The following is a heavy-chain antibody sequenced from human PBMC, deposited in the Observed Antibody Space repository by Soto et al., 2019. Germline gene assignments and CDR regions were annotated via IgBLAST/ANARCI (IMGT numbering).Heavy chain of an antibody. V-gene: IGHV1-69*02. CDR1: GGTFSSYT. Sequence: SVKVSCEASGGTFSSYTISWVRQAPGQGLEWMGRIIPILGIANYAQKFQGRVTITADKSTSTAYMELSSLRSEDTAVYYCARAHPYYYDSSGYYKDYWGQGTLVT. J-gene: IGHJ4*02. CDR3: ARAHPYYYDSSGYYKDY. D-gene: IGHD3-22*01. CDR2: IIPILGIA.